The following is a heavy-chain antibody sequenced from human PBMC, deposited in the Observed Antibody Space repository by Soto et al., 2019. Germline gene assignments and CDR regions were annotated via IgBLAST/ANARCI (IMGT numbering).Heavy chain of an antibody. D-gene: IGHD5-12*01. Sequence: QVQLVQSGAEVKRPGASVTVSCRSSGDTFNDYYIHWVRQAPGQGLEWMGWINPNGGVTKDAQKFQGGVRMTRDTSIRTVYMQLGRRRSYDTAVYYCARERGGATATLDYYYFYIDVWGTGTTGTVSS. J-gene: IGHJ6*03. CDR1: GDTFNDYY. CDR2: INPNGGVT. CDR3: ARERGGATATLDYYYFYIDV. V-gene: IGHV1-2*02.